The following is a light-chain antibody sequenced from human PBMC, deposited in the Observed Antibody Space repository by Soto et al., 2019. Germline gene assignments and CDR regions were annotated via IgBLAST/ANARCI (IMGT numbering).Light chain of an antibody. J-gene: IGKJ1*01. Sequence: DIVMTQSPDSLAVSLGERATINCKSSQGVLYSSNNKNYLAWYQQKPGQPHKLVIYWASTRESGVPDRFSGSGSGTDFTLTISRLQAEDVAVYYCQQYYDTPWTFGQGTKV. CDR1: QGVLYSSNNKNY. CDR2: WAS. CDR3: QQYYDTPWT. V-gene: IGKV4-1*01.